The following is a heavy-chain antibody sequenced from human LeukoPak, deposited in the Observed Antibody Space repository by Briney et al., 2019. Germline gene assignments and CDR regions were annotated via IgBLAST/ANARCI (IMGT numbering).Heavy chain of an antibody. Sequence: SQTLSLTCAVSGGSISSGGYSWSWIRQPPGKGLEWIGYIYHSGSTYYNPSLKSRVTISVDRSKNQFSLKLSSVTAADTAVYYYARGGALLWFGELLSPSGNWFDPWGQGTLVTVSS. V-gene: IGHV4-30-2*01. J-gene: IGHJ5*02. CDR2: IYHSGST. D-gene: IGHD3-10*01. CDR3: ARGGALLWFGELLSPSGNWFDP. CDR1: GGSISSGGYS.